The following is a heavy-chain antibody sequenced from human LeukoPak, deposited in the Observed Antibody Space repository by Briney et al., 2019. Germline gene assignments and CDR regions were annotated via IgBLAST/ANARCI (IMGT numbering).Heavy chain of an antibody. V-gene: IGHV3-23*01. J-gene: IGHJ4*02. CDR1: GFTFSSDA. CDR2: ISGSGDTT. D-gene: IGHD7-27*01. CDR3: AANWGFGY. Sequence: GGSLRLSCAASGFTFSSDAMRWVRQAPGKGLDWVSGISGSGDTTYYADSVKGRFTTSRDNSKSTVYLQMNSLRAEDTAVYYCAANWGFGYWGQGTLVTVSS.